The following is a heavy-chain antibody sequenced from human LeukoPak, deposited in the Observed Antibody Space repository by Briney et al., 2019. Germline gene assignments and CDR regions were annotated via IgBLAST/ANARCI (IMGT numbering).Heavy chain of an antibody. CDR2: ITSSGDGT. J-gene: IGHJ4*02. CDR1: GFTFSIYA. D-gene: IGHD3-22*01. CDR3: AKDRPNYYGSNGHYYRRDGDY. Sequence: GGSLGLSCAASGFTFSIYAMSWVRQAPGKGLQWVSSITSSGDGTYYADSVKGRFTISRDNSENMLYLQMNSLRVEDTAVYFCAKDRPNYYGSNGHYYRRDGDYWGQGTLVTVSS. V-gene: IGHV3-23*01.